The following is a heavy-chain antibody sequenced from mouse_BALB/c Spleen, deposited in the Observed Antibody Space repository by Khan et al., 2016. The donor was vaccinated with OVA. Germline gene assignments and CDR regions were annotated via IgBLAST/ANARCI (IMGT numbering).Heavy chain of an antibody. CDR3: TRGGYFGKSLFAY. J-gene: IGHJ3*01. Sequence: LQQPGSALVRPGASVKLSCKASGYTFTSYWMHWVKQRHGQGLEWLGNIYPGSDSTNYDEKFKSKGTLTVDTSSSTAYIHLSSLTSEDSAVYYCTRGGYFGKSLFAYWGQGTLVTVSA. D-gene: IGHD2-1*01. CDR1: GYTFTSYW. V-gene: IGHV1S22*01. CDR2: IYPGSDST.